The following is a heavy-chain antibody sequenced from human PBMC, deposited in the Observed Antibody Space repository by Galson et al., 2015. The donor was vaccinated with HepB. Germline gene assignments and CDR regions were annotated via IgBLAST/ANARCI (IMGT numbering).Heavy chain of an antibody. D-gene: IGHD1-1*01. CDR3: ARGVQYAMDV. Sequence: SLRLSCAASRFSFSTYSMNWARQAQGKGLEWISYITSSSGTIHYGDSVKGRFTISRGNAKNLLYLQMNSLRDEDTALYYCARGVQYAMDVWGQGTTVTVSS. CDR2: ITSSSGTI. CDR1: RFSFSTYS. J-gene: IGHJ6*02. V-gene: IGHV3-48*02.